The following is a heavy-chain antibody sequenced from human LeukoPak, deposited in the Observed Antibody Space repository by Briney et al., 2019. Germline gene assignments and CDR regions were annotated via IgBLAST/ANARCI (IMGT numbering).Heavy chain of an antibody. V-gene: IGHV3-21*01. CDR3: AKGNRYNILTGYRLVNAFDI. D-gene: IGHD3-9*01. J-gene: IGHJ3*02. CDR1: GFTFSSYS. CDR2: ISSSSSYI. Sequence: GGSLRLSCAASGFTFSSYSMNWVRQAPGKGLEWVSSISSSSSYIYYADSVKGRFTISRDNAKNSLYLQMNSLRAEDTAVYYCAKGNRYNILTGYRLVNAFDIWGQGTTVTVSS.